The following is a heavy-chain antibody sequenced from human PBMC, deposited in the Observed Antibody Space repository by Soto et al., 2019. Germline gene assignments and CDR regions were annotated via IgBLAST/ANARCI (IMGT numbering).Heavy chain of an antibody. CDR3: AHRAPYYYGSGSYYHYYYYGMDV. CDR2: IYWNDDK. V-gene: IGHV2-5*01. D-gene: IGHD3-10*01. CDR1: GFSLSTSGVG. Sequence: GPTLVNPTQTLTLTCTFSGFSLSTSGVGVGWIRQPPGKALEWLALIYWNDDKRYSQSLKSRLTITKDTSKNQVVLTMTNMDPVDTATYYCAHRAPYYYGSGSYYHYYYYGMDVWGQGTTVTVSS. J-gene: IGHJ6*02.